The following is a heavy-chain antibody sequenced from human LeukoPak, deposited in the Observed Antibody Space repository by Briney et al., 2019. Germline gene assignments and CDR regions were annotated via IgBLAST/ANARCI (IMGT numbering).Heavy chain of an antibody. J-gene: IGHJ5*02. CDR2: INPGGGST. CDR1: GYTFTSYY. V-gene: IGHV1-46*01. CDR3: ATALRGNWFDP. Sequence: ASVNVSCKASGYTFTSYYMHWVRQAPGQGLEWMGIINPGGGSTSYAQKFQGRVTMTRDTSTSTVYMELSSLRSEDTAVYYCATALRGNWFDPWGQGTLVTVSS. D-gene: IGHD3-10*01.